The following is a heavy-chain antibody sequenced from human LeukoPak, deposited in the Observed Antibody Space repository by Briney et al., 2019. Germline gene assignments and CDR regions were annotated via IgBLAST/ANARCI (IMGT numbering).Heavy chain of an antibody. J-gene: IGHJ4*02. CDR2: IRPDGGEQ. CDR1: GLSFSNYW. V-gene: IGHV3-7*03. Sequence: GGSLRLYCVASGLSFSNYWMNWVRQAPGKGLEWVANIRPDGGEQFYVDSVKGRFTISRDNADNSLYLQLTSLRPEDTAVYYCAREHKTFDHWGQGILVTVSS. CDR3: AREHKTFDH.